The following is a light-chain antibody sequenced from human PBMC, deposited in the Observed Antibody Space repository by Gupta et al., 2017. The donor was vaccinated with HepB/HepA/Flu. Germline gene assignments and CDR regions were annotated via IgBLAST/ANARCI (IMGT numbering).Light chain of an antibody. CDR2: DVS. Sequence: QSALPQPASVSGSPGQSITISCTGTSSDVGGYNYVSWYQQHPGKAPKLLIYDVSNRPSGVSNRFSGSKSGKTASPTISGLQAEDEADYYCSSYTSSSTVVFGGGTKLTVL. CDR1: SSDVGGYNY. CDR3: SSYTSSSTVV. V-gene: IGLV2-14*03. J-gene: IGLJ2*01.